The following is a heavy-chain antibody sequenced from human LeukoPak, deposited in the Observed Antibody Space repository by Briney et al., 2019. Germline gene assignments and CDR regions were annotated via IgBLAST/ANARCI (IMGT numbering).Heavy chain of an antibody. D-gene: IGHD1-26*01. CDR3: AREVSEWELPNDAFDI. J-gene: IGHJ3*02. Sequence: GESLRISCKGSGYSFTSYWIGWVRQMPGKGLEWMGIIYPGDSDTRYSPSFQGQVTISADKSISTAYLQWSSLKASDTAMYYCAREVSEWELPNDAFDIWGQGTMVTVSS. CDR1: GYSFTSYW. V-gene: IGHV5-51*01. CDR2: IYPGDSDT.